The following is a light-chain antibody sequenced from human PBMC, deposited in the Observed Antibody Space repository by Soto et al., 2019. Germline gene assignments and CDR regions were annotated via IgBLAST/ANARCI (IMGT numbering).Light chain of an antibody. V-gene: IGKV3-15*01. Sequence: IVMTQSPATLSVSPGERATLSCRASQSVSSTVAWYQQKPGQAPRLLIYGASTRATGIPARFSGSGSGTEFTLTISSLQSEDFAVYYCQQYNDWPTTFGQGTKVEIK. CDR3: QQYNDWPTT. CDR1: QSVSST. J-gene: IGKJ1*01. CDR2: GAS.